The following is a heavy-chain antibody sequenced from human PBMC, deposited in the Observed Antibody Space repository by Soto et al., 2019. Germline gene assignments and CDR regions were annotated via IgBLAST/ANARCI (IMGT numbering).Heavy chain of an antibody. CDR2: VFHSGLT. J-gene: IGHJ6*02. CDR1: GASISSMNW. Sequence: PSETLSLTCAVSGASISSMNWWSWVRQTTGRGLEWIGEVFHSGLTNYNPSLKSPVTISMDTSKNQLSLKMRSVTAADTAVYYCARLGYYDYVWGSYPPRYYYYGMDVWGQGTTVTVSS. V-gene: IGHV4-4*02. D-gene: IGHD3-16*01. CDR3: ARLGYYDYVWGSYPPRYYYYGMDV.